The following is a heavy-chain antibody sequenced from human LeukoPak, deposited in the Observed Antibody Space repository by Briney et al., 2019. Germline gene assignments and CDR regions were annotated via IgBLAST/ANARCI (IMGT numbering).Heavy chain of an antibody. D-gene: IGHD3-10*01. J-gene: IGHJ5*02. CDR1: GYTFTSYY. V-gene: IGHV1-2*02. Sequence: ASVKVSCKASGYTFTSYYMHWVRQAPGQGLEWMGWINPNSGGTNYAQKFQGRVTMTRDTSISTAYMELSRLRSDDTAVYYCARCAYGSGSPTENWFDPWGQGTLVTVCS. CDR3: ARCAYGSGSPTENWFDP. CDR2: INPNSGGT.